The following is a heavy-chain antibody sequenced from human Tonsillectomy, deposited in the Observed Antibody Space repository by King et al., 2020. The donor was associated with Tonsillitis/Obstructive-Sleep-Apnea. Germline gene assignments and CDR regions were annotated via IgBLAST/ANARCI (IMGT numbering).Heavy chain of an antibody. J-gene: IGHJ6*03. Sequence: VQLVESGGGLVQPGGSLRLSCAASGFTFSSYAMTWVRQAPGKGLEWVSEISGSGGSTYYADSVKGRFTISRDNSKNTLYLQMNSLRAEDTAVYYCAKDLFHLSLTAPGYYYYMDVWGKGTTVTVSS. V-gene: IGHV3-23*04. CDR2: ISGSGGST. CDR3: AKDLFHLSLTAPGYYYYMDV. CDR1: GFTFSSYA. D-gene: IGHD3-3*01.